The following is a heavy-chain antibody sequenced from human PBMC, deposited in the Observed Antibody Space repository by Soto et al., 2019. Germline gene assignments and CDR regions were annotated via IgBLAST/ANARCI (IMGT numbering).Heavy chain of an antibody. D-gene: IGHD5-18*01. CDR2: IDPSDSYT. Sequence: LGESLKISCKGSGYSFTSYWICWVRQMPGKGLEWMGRIDPSDSYTNYSPSFQGHVTISADKSISTAYLQWSSLKASDTAMYYCARHRGYSYGPIDYWGQGTLVTVSS. CDR1: GYSFTSYW. CDR3: ARHRGYSYGPIDY. V-gene: IGHV5-10-1*01. J-gene: IGHJ4*02.